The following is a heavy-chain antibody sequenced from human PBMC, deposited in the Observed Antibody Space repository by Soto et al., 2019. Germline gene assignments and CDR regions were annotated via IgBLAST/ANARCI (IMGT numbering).Heavy chain of an antibody. CDR3: ARAGDDCRTTKCYVIDY. J-gene: IGHJ4*02. CDR2: INTGKGNT. V-gene: IGHV1-3*04. Sequence: QVPLVQSGAEVKKPGASVKVSCKAFGYTFANYAIHWVRQAPGQRPEWMGWINTGKGNTEYSQEIQDRVTITRDTSASTAYLELSGLRSEDTAIYYCARAGDDCRTTKCYVIDYWGQGTLVTVSS. D-gene: IGHD2-2*01. CDR1: GYTFANYA.